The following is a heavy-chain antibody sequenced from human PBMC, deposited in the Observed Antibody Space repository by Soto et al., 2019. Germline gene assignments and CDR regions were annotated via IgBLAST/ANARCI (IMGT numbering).Heavy chain of an antibody. J-gene: IGHJ3*02. D-gene: IGHD1-26*01. CDR3: AKDKGGATDAFDI. Sequence: PWGSLRLSCAASGFTFSSYAMSWVRQAPGKGLEWVSAISGSGGSTYYADSVKGRFTISRDNSKNTLYLQMNSLRAEDTAVYYCAKDKGGATDAFDIWGQGTMVTVSS. CDR1: GFTFSSYA. V-gene: IGHV3-23*01. CDR2: ISGSGGST.